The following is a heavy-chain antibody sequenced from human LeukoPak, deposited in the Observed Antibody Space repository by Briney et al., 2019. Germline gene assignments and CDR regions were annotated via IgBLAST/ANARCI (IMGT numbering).Heavy chain of an antibody. D-gene: IGHD3-22*01. J-gene: IGHJ3*02. CDR1: GFTFSSYE. CDR2: ISSSGSTI. V-gene: IGHV3-48*03. CDR3: AKVAYDSRGSNAFDI. Sequence: GGSLRLSCAASGFTFSSYEMNWVRQAPGKGLEWVSYISSSGSTIYYADSVKGRFTISRDNAKNSLYLQMNSLRAGDTAVYYCAKVAYDSRGSNAFDIWGQGTMVTVSS.